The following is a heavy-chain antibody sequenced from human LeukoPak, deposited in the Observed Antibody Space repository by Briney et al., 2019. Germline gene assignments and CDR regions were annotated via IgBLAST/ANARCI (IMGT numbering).Heavy chain of an antibody. J-gene: IGHJ6*02. Sequence: ASVKVSCKASGYTFTSYGISWVRQAPGQGLEWMGWISAYNGNTNYAQKLQGRVTMTTDTSTSTAYMELRSLRSDVTAVYYCARRVTAIGYYYYGMDVWGQGTTVTVSS. CDR2: ISAYNGNT. V-gene: IGHV1-18*01. CDR3: ARRVTAIGYYYYGMDV. D-gene: IGHD2-21*02. CDR1: GYTFTSYG.